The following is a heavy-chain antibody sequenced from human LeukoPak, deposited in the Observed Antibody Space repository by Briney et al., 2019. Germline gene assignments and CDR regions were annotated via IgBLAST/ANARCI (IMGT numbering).Heavy chain of an antibody. CDR1: GFTSSSYA. J-gene: IGHJ4*02. CDR3: AKVGKRYSSGWYDY. CDR2: ISGSGGST. V-gene: IGHV3-23*01. Sequence: TGGSLRLSCAASGFTSSSYAMSWVRQAPGKGLEWVSAISGSGGSTYYADSVKGRFTISRDNSKNTLYLQMNSLRAEDTAVYYCAKVGKRYSSGWYDYWGQGTLVTVSS. D-gene: IGHD6-19*01.